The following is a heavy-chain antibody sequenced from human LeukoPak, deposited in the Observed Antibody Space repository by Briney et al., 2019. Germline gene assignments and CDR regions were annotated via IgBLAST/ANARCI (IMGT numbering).Heavy chain of an antibody. CDR1: GFTFSNYY. D-gene: IGHD2-8*01. Sequence: GGSLRLSREASGFTFSNYYMNWVRQAPGKGLEWLSSISGSKTYISHADSVKGRFTIARDNVKNSLYLQMNSLRADDTAMYYCARVMRRGNYLDYWGQGTLVTVSS. V-gene: IGHV3-21*01. CDR2: ISGSKTYI. CDR3: ARVMRRGNYLDY. J-gene: IGHJ4*02.